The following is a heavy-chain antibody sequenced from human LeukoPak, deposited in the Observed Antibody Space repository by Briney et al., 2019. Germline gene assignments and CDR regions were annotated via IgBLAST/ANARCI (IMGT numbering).Heavy chain of an antibody. J-gene: IGHJ3*02. CDR1: GFTFSSYA. Sequence: GGSLRLSCAASGFTFSSYAMHWVRQVPGKGLEYVSAISSNGGSTYYADSVKGRFTISRDNSKNTLYLQMGSLRAEDMAAYYCARGGGGTGDSAFDIWGQGTMVTVSS. CDR2: ISSNGGST. CDR3: ARGGGGTGDSAFDI. D-gene: IGHD7-27*01. V-gene: IGHV3-64*02.